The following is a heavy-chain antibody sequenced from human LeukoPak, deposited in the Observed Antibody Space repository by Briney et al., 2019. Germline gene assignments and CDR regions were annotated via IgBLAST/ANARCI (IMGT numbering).Heavy chain of an antibody. CDR1: GFTFSSYA. Sequence: GGSLRLSCVASGFTFSSYAMSWVRQIPGKGLEWVSAISGSDAGTYYADSVKGRFTISRDNSKNTLYLQMNRLRAEGTAVYYCAKGSRGSCSRTYCYPFDYWGQGTLVTVSS. CDR2: ISGSDAGT. J-gene: IGHJ4*02. D-gene: IGHD2-2*01. CDR3: AKGSRGSCSRTYCYPFDY. V-gene: IGHV3-23*01.